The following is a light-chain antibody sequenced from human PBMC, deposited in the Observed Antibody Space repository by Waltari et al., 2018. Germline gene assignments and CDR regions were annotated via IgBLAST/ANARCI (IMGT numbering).Light chain of an antibody. CDR3: GAWDDGVKEWV. CDR1: IYNIGINT. J-gene: IGLJ3*02. Sequence: QSVLTQPPSASGTPGPRVTIPCSGTIYNIGINTVNWYQQFPGSAPKLLIFSATQRPSGVPDRCSCSKSGTSASLAINGLQAAEGAGYYCGAWDDGVKEWVFGGGTNLTVL. CDR2: SAT. V-gene: IGLV1-44*01.